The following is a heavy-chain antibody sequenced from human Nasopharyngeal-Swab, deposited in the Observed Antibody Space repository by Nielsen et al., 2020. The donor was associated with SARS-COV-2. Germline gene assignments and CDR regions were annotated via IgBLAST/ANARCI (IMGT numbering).Heavy chain of an antibody. CDR2: ISYDGSNQ. Sequence: CVELGFGFHTYALHWVRQAPGKGLEWVAIISYDGSNQFYADSVKGRFTVSRDNSKNTLYLQMSSLTREDTAIYYCARGKDGVYYYYGMDVWGQGTTVTVSS. D-gene: IGHD4-17*01. CDR1: GFGFHTYA. V-gene: IGHV3-30*04. J-gene: IGHJ6*02. CDR3: ARGKDGVYYYYGMDV.